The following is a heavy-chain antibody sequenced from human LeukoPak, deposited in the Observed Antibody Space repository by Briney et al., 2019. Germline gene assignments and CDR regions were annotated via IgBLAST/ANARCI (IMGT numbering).Heavy chain of an antibody. CDR1: GFSFSNYA. D-gene: IGHD5-18*01. Sequence: GGSLRLSCVPSGFSFSNYAMSWVRQAPGKGLEWVSSISGSGGSTHYVDSVKGRFTISRDKTKNTLYLQMNSLRVEDTAFYYCARDLAYSRLDYWGQGMLVTVSS. V-gene: IGHV3-23*01. CDR3: ARDLAYSRLDY. J-gene: IGHJ4*02. CDR2: ISGSGGST.